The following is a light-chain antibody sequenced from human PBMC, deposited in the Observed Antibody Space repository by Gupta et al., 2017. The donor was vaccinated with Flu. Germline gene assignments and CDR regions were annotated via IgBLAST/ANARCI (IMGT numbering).Light chain of an antibody. CDR2: DAS. Sequence: EIVLTQSPATLSLSPGERATLSCRASQSISSYLAWYQQKPGQPPRLIIYDASNMASSIPARFSGRGATKDFTHTSSVQDDEDCGVYYRQRRSGWLTFGPGTKVEIK. CDR3: QRRSGWLT. V-gene: IGKV3-11*01. CDR1: QSISSY. J-gene: IGKJ3*01.